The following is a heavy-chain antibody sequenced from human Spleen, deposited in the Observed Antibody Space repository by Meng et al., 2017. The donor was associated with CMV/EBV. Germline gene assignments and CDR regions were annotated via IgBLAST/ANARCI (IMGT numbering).Heavy chain of an antibody. CDR2: VFHSGNT. J-gene: IGHJ4*02. D-gene: IGHD3-22*01. CDR1: GGSISSSDY. V-gene: IGHV4-4*02. CDR3: ARGPSGYYFDY. Sequence: TCAVSGGSISSSDYWSGLRQSPGRGLEWIGEVFHSGNTNYNPSLKSRVTISKDKSSNQFSLTLTSVTAADTAVYYCARGPSGYYFDYWGQGTLVTVSS.